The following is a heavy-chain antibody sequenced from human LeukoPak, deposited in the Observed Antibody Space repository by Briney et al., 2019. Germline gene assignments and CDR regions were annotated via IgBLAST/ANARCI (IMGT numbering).Heavy chain of an antibody. CDR2: INHSGST. CDR3: ARGVRSGSGSYYRAYFDY. V-gene: IGHV4-34*01. Sequence: SGTLSLTCAVYGGCFSGYYWSWIRQPPGKGVEWIGEINHSGSTNYNPCLKSRVTISVDTSKNQFSLKLSPVTAADTAVYYGARGVRSGSGSYYRAYFDYWGQGTLVTVSS. J-gene: IGHJ4*02. CDR1: GGCFSGYY. D-gene: IGHD3-10*01.